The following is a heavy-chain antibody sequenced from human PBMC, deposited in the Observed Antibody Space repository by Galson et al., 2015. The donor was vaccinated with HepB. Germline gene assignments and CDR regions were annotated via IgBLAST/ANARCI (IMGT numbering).Heavy chain of an antibody. Sequence: SLRLSCAASGFTFNTYGIHWVRQAPGKGLEWVAVISFDGSNKYYADSVKGRFTISRDNSKNTLYLQMNSLRAEDTAVYYCAKSPSSGWYVAPYFYYGMDVWGQGTTVTVSS. V-gene: IGHV3-30*18. CDR1: GFTFNTYG. CDR2: ISFDGSNK. D-gene: IGHD6-19*01. J-gene: IGHJ6*02. CDR3: AKSPSSGWYVAPYFYYGMDV.